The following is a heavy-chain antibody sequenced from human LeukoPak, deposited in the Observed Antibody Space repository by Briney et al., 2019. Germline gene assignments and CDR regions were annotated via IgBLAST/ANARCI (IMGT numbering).Heavy chain of an antibody. D-gene: IGHD2-2*01. J-gene: IGHJ4*02. CDR3: ARSGCSSTSCYGGGTDY. CDR1: GGTLSGYA. CDR2: IIPIFGTA. Sequence: ASVKVSCKASGGTLSGYAISWVRKAPGQGLEWMGGIIPIFGTANYAQKFQGRVTTTTDESTSTAYMELSSLRSEDTAVYYCARSGCSSTSCYGGGTDYWGQGTLVTVSS. V-gene: IGHV1-69*05.